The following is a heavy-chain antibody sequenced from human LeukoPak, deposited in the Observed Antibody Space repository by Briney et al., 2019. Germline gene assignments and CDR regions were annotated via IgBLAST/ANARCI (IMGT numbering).Heavy chain of an antibody. D-gene: IGHD4-23*01. CDR2: IVSDGSST. V-gene: IGHV3-74*01. J-gene: IGHJ4*02. CDR1: GFXFSGYW. CDR3: TRGNSGHDY. Sequence: GGSLRLSCAASGFXFSGYWMYWVRQAPGKGLVWISRIVSDGSSTTYADSVKGRFTISRDNAKNTLYLQMNSLRAEDTAVYYSTRGNSGHDYWGQGTLVTVSS.